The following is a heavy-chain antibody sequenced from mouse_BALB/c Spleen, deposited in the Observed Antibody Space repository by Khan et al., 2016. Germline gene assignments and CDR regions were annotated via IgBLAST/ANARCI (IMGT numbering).Heavy chain of an antibody. CDR3: ASSGALYGNFAY. J-gene: IGHJ3*01. CDR1: GYSITSDYA. V-gene: IGHV3-2*02. D-gene: IGHD2-1*01. CDR2: ISSSGST. Sequence: EVQLQESGPGLVKPSQSLSLTCTVAGYSITSDYAWNWIRQFPGNKLECMGYISSSGSTIYNPSLKSRISITRDTSKNQFFLQLNSVTTEDTATXYCASSGALYGNFAYWGQGTLVTVSA.